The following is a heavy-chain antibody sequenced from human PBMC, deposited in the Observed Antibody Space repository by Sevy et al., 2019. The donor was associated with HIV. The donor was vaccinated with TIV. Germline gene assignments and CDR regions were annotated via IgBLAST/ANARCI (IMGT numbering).Heavy chain of an antibody. CDR1: GFTFDDYA. CDR3: AKDTRRWLQSYYFDY. V-gene: IGHV3-9*01. J-gene: IGHJ4*02. CDR2: ISWNSGSI. D-gene: IGHD5-12*01. Sequence: GGSLRLSCAASGFTFDDYAMHWVRQAPGKGLEWVSGISWNSGSIGYADSVKGRFTISRDNAKNSLYLQMNSLRAEDKALYYCAKDTRRWLQSYYFDYWGQGTLVTVSS.